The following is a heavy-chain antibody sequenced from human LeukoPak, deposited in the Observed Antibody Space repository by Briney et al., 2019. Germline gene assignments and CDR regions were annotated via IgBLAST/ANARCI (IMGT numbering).Heavy chain of an antibody. CDR1: GFTFSSYW. D-gene: IGHD6-13*01. CDR3: ARDSAAAVGGFDY. J-gene: IGHJ4*02. CDR2: IKQDGSEK. Sequence: GGSLRLSCAASGFTFSSYWMSWVRQAPGKGLEWVANIKQDGSEKYYVDSVKGRFTISRDNAKNSLYLQMNSLRAEDTAVYYCARDSAAAVGGFDYWGQGTLVTVSS. V-gene: IGHV3-7*01.